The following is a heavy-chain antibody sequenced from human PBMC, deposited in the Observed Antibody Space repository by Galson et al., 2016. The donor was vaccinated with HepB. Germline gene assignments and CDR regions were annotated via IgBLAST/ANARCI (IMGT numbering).Heavy chain of an antibody. CDR1: GYTFTYYG. CDR3: ARGPYSSSPLDY. Sequence: CKASGYTFTYYGISWVRQAPGQGLEWMGWISAHNGNTNYGQNFQDRLTLTRDTSTNTAYMDLRSLRSDDTAMYFCARGPYSSSPLDYWGQGTMLIVSS. D-gene: IGHD2-2*01. CDR2: ISAHNGNT. J-gene: IGHJ4*02. V-gene: IGHV1-18*01.